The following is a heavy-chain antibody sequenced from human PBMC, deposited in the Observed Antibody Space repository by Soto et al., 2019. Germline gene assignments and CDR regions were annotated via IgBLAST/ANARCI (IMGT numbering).Heavy chain of an antibody. J-gene: IGHJ5*02. D-gene: IGHD5-12*01. CDR3: ARGSEYSGSTPS. V-gene: IGHV3-66*01. CDR1: GFTVSSNY. CDR2: IYSGGST. Sequence: GGSLRLSCAASGFTVSSNYMSWVRQAPGKGLEWVSVIYSGGSTYYADSVKGRFTISRDNSKNTLYFQMNSLRAEDTAVYYCARGSEYSGSTPSWGQGTLVTVSS.